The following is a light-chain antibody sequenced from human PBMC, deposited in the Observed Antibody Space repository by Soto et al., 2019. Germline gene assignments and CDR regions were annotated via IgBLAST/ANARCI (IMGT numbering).Light chain of an antibody. Sequence: QSVLTQPASVSGSPGQSITISCTGTSSDVGGYNYVSWYQQHPGKAPKLMIYDVSNRPSGVSNLFSGSKSGNTASLTISGFQAEDEADYYCSSYTSSRTWLFGGGTKLTVL. J-gene: IGLJ3*02. CDR2: DVS. CDR1: SSDVGGYNY. V-gene: IGLV2-14*01. CDR3: SSYTSSRTWL.